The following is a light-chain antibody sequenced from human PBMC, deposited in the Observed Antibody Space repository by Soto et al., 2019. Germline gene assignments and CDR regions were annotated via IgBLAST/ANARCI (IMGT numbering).Light chain of an antibody. CDR1: QSVSSTY. V-gene: IGKV3-20*01. CDR2: GAS. J-gene: IGKJ2*01. Sequence: EIVLTQSPGTLSLSPGERATLSCRASQSVSSTYLAWYQQNPGQAPRLLIYGASSRATGIPDRFSGSGSGTDFPLTISCLEPEDFAVYFCQQYGSSSYTFGQGNKLEIK. CDR3: QQYGSSSYT.